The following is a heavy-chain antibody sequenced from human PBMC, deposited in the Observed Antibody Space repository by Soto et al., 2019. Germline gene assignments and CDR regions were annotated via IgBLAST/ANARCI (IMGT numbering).Heavy chain of an antibody. CDR1: GGTFSSYA. Sequence: PVKVSCKASGGTFSSYAISWVRQAPGQGLEWMGGIIPIFGTANYAQKFQGRVTITADESTSTAYMELSSLRSEDTAVYYCARARITIFGVGNYYYGMDVWGQGTTVTVS. V-gene: IGHV1-69*13. J-gene: IGHJ6*02. D-gene: IGHD3-3*01. CDR3: ARARITIFGVGNYYYGMDV. CDR2: IIPIFGTA.